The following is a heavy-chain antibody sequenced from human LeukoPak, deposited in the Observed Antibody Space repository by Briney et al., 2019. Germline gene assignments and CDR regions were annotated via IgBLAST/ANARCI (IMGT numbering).Heavy chain of an antibody. CDR1: GFTFSSYS. V-gene: IGHV3-21*01. J-gene: IGHJ3*02. CDR2: ISSSSSYI. CDR3: ARLGVTMIATTNAFDI. Sequence: PGGSLRLSCAASGFTFSSYSMNWVRQAPGKGLEWVSSISSSSSYIYYADSVKGRFTISRDNAKNSLYLQMNSLRAEDTAVYYCARLGVTMIATTNAFDIWGQGTMVTVSS. D-gene: IGHD3-22*01.